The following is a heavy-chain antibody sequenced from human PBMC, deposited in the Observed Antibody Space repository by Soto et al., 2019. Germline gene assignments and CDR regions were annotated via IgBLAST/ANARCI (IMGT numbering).Heavy chain of an antibody. Sequence: QVQLVESGGGVVQPGRSLRLSCAASGFTFSSYGMHWVRQAPGKGLEWVAVISYDGSNKYYADSVKGRFTISRDNSKNTLYLQMNSLRAEDTAVYYCAKGLSAAAGIPYFDYWGQGTLVTVSS. V-gene: IGHV3-30*18. J-gene: IGHJ4*02. D-gene: IGHD6-13*01. CDR2: ISYDGSNK. CDR1: GFTFSSYG. CDR3: AKGLSAAAGIPYFDY.